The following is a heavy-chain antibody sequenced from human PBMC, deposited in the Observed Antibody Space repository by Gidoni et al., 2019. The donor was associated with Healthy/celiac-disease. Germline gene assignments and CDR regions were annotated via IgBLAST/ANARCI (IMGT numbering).Heavy chain of an antibody. J-gene: IGHJ4*02. D-gene: IGHD2-15*01. CDR3: ARGRLEEWWLLFDY. CDR2: MNPNSGNT. Sequence: QVQLVQSGAEVKTPGASVKVSCKASGYTFTSYDINWVRQATGQGLEWMGWMNPNSGNTGYAQKFQGRVTMTRNTSISTAYMELSSLRSEDTAVYYCARGRLEEWWLLFDYWGQGTLVTVSS. V-gene: IGHV1-8*01. CDR1: GYTFTSYD.